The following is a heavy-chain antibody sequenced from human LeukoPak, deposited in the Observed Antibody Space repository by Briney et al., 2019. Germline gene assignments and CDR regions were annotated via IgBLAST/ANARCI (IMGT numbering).Heavy chain of an antibody. D-gene: IGHD6-19*01. CDR1: GFTFSTYA. CDR2: ISSGGNT. V-gene: IGHV3-23*01. Sequence: GGSLGLSCAASGFTFSTYAMSWVRHTPGKGLEWVSGISSGGNTQYTDSVKGRFTVSRDNSKNTLHLQMDSLRAEDTAIYYCTKDRRQWVVPYFDYWGQGTVVTVSS. J-gene: IGHJ4*02. CDR3: TKDRRQWVVPYFDY.